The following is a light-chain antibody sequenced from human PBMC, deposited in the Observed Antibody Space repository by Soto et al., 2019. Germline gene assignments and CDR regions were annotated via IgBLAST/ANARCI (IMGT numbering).Light chain of an antibody. CDR1: QSINNY. CDR2: DAS. V-gene: IGKV3-11*01. Sequence: EIVLTQSPATLSLSPGDRANLSCRASQSINNYLAWYQQKPGQAPRLLIYDASNRASGIPVRFSGYGSGTDFTLTISSLEPEDFAIYYCQQRTNWPPLTFGGGTRVE. J-gene: IGKJ4*01. CDR3: QQRTNWPPLT.